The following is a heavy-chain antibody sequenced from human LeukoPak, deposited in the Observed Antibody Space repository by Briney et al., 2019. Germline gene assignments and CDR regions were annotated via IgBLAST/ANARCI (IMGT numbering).Heavy chain of an antibody. CDR1: GFTFNIYA. J-gene: IGHJ4*02. D-gene: IGHD2-21*01. CDR3: AKDSSGGEGDYFDY. Sequence: GGSLRLSCAVSGFTFNIYAMSWVRQAPGKGLEWASGISNSGDRTYNADSVKGRFTISRDNSKNTLYLQMNSLRAEDTAVYYCAKDSSGGEGDYFDYWGQGTLVTVSS. CDR2: ISNSGDRT. V-gene: IGHV3-23*01.